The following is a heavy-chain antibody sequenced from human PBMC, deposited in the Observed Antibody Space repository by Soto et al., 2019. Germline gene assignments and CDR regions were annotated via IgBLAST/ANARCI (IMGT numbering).Heavy chain of an antibody. Sequence: QVQLVESGGGVVQPGTSLRLSCTASGFTFNSYGIHWVRQAPGNGLEWMALIEYNAKHRFYADSVKGRFSIYRENYRKTVYLKVNGLRAEDTAVYYCARAGDDYCSGTRCFHYYGLDVWGQGTTVIVSS. CDR1: GFTFNSYG. D-gene: IGHD2-15*01. CDR2: IEYNAKHR. J-gene: IGHJ6*02. V-gene: IGHV3-33*05. CDR3: ARAGDDYCSGTRCFHYYGLDV.